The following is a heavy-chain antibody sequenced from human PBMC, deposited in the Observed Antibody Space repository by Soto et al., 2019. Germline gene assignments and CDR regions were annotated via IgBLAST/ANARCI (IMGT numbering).Heavy chain of an antibody. V-gene: IGHV4-31*03. J-gene: IGHJ4*02. CDR3: ARDGYGSGSYFSN. Sequence: LSLTCTVSGGSISSGGYYWSWIRQHPGKGLEWIGYIYYSGSTYYNPSLKSRVTISVDTSKNQFSLKLSSVTAADTAVYYCARDGYGSGSYFSNWGQGTLVTVSS. CDR1: GGSISSGGYY. D-gene: IGHD3-10*01. CDR2: IYYSGST.